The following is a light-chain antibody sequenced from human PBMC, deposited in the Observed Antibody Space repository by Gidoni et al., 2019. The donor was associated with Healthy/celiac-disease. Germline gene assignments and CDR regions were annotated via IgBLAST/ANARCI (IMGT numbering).Light chain of an antibody. V-gene: IGKV1-8*01. J-gene: IGKJ1*01. CDR1: QGISSY. CDR3: QQYYSYSGT. CDR2: AAS. Sequence: ASTGDRVTITCRASQGISSYLAWYQQKPGKAPKLLIYAASTLQSGVPSRFSGSGSGTDFTLTISCLQSEDFATYYCQQYYSYSGTFGQGTKVEIK.